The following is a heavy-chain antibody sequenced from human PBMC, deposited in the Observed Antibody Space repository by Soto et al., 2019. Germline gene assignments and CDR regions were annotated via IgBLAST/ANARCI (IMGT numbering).Heavy chain of an antibody. V-gene: IGHV3-23*01. J-gene: IGHJ4*02. D-gene: IGHD2-15*01. Sequence: EVQLLESGGGLVQPGWSLRLSCAASGFTFSPYAMSWVRQAPGKGLEWVSAISGSGGNSTFYGDSVKGRFTISRDNSKNTLYLQMNSLGAEDTAVYYCAKGGGSCCFDNWGQGTLVTVSS. CDR2: ISGSGGNST. CDR3: AKGGGSCCFDN. CDR1: GFTFSPYA.